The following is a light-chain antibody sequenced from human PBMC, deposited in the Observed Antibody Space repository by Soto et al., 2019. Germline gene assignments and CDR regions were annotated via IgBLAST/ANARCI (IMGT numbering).Light chain of an antibody. V-gene: IGLV2-14*03. J-gene: IGLJ2*01. CDR3: SSYTSKSSLI. Sequence: QSALTQPASVSGSPGQSITISCTGTSSNVGRYNYVSWYQQHPGKAPKLMIYDVSIRPSGVSDRFSGSKSGNTASLTISGLQAEDEADYYCSSYTSKSSLIFGGGTKVTVL. CDR1: SSNVGRYNY. CDR2: DVS.